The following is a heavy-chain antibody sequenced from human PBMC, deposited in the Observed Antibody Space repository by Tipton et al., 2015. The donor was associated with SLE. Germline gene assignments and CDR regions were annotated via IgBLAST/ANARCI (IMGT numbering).Heavy chain of an antibody. V-gene: IGHV4-39*07. CDR3: ARLRITIFGVVMAPYFYGMDV. CDR2: IFYRGST. Sequence: TLSLTCTVSGGSISSSSYFWGWVRQPPGKGLEWIANIFYRGSTNYNPSLKSRVTISVDTSKNQFSLIMTSVTAADTAVYYCARLRITIFGVVMAPYFYGMDVWGQGTTVTVSS. D-gene: IGHD3-3*01. J-gene: IGHJ6*02. CDR1: GGSISSSSYF.